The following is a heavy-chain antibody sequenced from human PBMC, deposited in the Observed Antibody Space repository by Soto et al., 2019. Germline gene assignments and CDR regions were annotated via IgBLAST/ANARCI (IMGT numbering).Heavy chain of an antibody. Sequence: GGSLRLSCAASGFTFSSYGMHWVRQAPGKGLEWVAVISYDGSNKYYADSVKGRFTISRDNSKNTLYLQMNSLRAEDTAVYYCAKDAGGNYYYGMDVWGQGTTVTVSS. D-gene: IGHD1-26*01. CDR3: AKDAGGNYYYGMDV. J-gene: IGHJ6*02. CDR1: GFTFSSYG. V-gene: IGHV3-30*18. CDR2: ISYDGSNK.